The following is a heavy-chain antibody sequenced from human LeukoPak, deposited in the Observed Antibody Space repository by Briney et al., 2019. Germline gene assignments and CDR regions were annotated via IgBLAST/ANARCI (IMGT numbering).Heavy chain of an antibody. D-gene: IGHD2-2*02. V-gene: IGHV3-30*18. CDR1: GFTFSSYG. CDR3: AKDLGYCSSTSCYTGLGLDY. CDR2: ISYDGSNK. J-gene: IGHJ4*02. Sequence: PGGSLRLSCAASGFTFSSYGMHWVRQAPGKGLEWVAVISYDGSNKYYADSVKGRFTISRDNSKNTLYLQMNSLRAEDTAVYYCAKDLGYCSSTSCYTGLGLDYWGQGTLVTVSS.